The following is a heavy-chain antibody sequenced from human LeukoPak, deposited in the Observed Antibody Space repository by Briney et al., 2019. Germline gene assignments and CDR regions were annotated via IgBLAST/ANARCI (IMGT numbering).Heavy chain of an antibody. J-gene: IGHJ2*01. D-gene: IGHD2-15*01. Sequence: GGSLRLSCAASGFTFSSYSMNWVRQAPGKGLEWVSSISSSSSYIYYADSVKGRFTISRDNAKNSLYLQMNSLRAEDTAVYYCASIYVVGRLMDAIDLWGRGTLVTVSS. CDR1: GFTFSSYS. V-gene: IGHV3-21*01. CDR2: ISSSSSYI. CDR3: ASIYVVGRLMDAIDL.